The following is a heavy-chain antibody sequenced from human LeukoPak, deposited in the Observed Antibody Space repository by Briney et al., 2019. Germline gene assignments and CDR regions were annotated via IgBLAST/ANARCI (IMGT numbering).Heavy chain of an antibody. V-gene: IGHV4-4*02. Sequence: SETLSLTCAVSAGSISSSNWWSWVRQPPGKGLEWIGEIYHSGSTNYNPSLKSRVTISVDRSKNQFTLKLNSVTPEDTAVYYCARVGVITPEYQLLKRDQAFDIWGQGTMVTVSS. D-gene: IGHD2-2*01. J-gene: IGHJ3*02. CDR1: AGSISSSNW. CDR2: IYHSGST. CDR3: ARVGVITPEYQLLKRDQAFDI.